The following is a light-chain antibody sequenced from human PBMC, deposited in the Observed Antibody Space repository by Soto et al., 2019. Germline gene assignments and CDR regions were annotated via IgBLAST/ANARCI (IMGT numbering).Light chain of an antibody. V-gene: IGLV2-11*01. J-gene: IGLJ1*01. CDR3: CSYAGSFRV. CDR1: SSDVGGYNY. Sequence: QSVLPQPRSVSGAPGQSVTISCTGTSSDVGGYNYVSWYQQHPGKAPKLMIYDVSKRPSGVPDRFSGSKSGNTASLTISGLQAEDEADYYCCSYAGSFRVFGTGTKLTVL. CDR2: DVS.